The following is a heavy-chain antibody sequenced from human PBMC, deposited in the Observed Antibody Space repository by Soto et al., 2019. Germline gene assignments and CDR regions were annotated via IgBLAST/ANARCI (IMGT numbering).Heavy chain of an antibody. J-gene: IGHJ2*01. CDR3: ARGSRYFDL. D-gene: IGHD3-10*01. CDR1: GGSIRSGGYY. CDR2: IYYSWST. Sequence: QVQLQQSGPGLVNPSQTLSLTCTVSGGSIRSGGYYWIWIRQHQGKGLEWIGYIYYSWSTYYNQSRKSRVPISVDTSKNQFSLKLSSVTAADTAVYYCARGSRYFDLGGRGTLVTVSS. V-gene: IGHV4-31*03.